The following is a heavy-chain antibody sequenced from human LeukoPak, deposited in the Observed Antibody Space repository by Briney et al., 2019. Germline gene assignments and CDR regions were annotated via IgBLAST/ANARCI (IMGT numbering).Heavy chain of an antibody. D-gene: IGHD3-9*01. J-gene: IGHJ4*02. Sequence: PSETLSLTCAVYGGSISGYYWSWIRQPPGKGLEWIGEIHYSGATNYNPSLKSRVTISIDTSKNQMSLKLSSVTAADTAVYYCAGGNILTGYCFDYWGQGSLVTVSS. CDR2: IHYSGAT. V-gene: IGHV4-34*01. CDR3: AGGNILTGYCFDY. CDR1: GGSISGYY.